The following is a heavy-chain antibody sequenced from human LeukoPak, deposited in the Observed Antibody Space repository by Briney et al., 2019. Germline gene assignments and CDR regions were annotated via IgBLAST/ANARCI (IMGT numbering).Heavy chain of an antibody. CDR2: ISGSGGST. V-gene: IGHV3-23*01. CDR3: AKGDGDIVVVVAAYYFDY. CDR1: GLTFSSYA. J-gene: IGHJ4*02. Sequence: TGGSLRLSCAASGLTFSSYAMSWVRQAPGKGLEWVSAISGSGGSTYYADSVKGRFTISRDNSKNTLYLQMNSLRAEDTAVYYCAKGDGDIVVVVAAYYFDYWGQGTLVTVSS. D-gene: IGHD2-15*01.